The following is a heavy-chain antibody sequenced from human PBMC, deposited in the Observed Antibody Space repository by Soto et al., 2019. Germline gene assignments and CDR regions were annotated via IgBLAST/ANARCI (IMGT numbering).Heavy chain of an antibody. D-gene: IGHD3-3*01. CDR2: MNPNSGYT. J-gene: IGHJ5*02. CDR3: PRGRAYVFWSGLNWFDP. Sequence: XAVKVACKASGYPLISYDINWVRQAPGQGLEWMGWMNPNSGYTVAAEKFQGRVTMTRNTAINTADMELSSLTSEDTAVYYCPRGRAYVFWSGLNWFDPWGQGTLVTGSS. V-gene: IGHV1-8*01. CDR1: GYPLISYD.